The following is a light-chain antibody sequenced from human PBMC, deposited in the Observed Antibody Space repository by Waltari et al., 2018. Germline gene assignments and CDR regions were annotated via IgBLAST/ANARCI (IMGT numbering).Light chain of an antibody. CDR3: QQYNNWPRT. J-gene: IGKJ2*01. V-gene: IGKV3-15*01. CDR2: DAT. Sequence: ETVMTQSAATLSVSPGERVTLSFRASQDVTIRLAWLQQKPGQAPRLLMFDATTRATDFPGMFSGSGSGTEFTLTCSSLQSEDFAVYYCQQYNNWPRTFGQWTKVEI. CDR1: QDVTIR.